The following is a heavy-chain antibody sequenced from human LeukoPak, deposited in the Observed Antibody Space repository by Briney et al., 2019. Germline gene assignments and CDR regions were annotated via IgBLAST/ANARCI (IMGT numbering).Heavy chain of an antibody. CDR1: GFAFGNYG. CDR3: AKDPNGDYLGAFDF. J-gene: IGHJ3*01. Sequence: VGSLRLSCTGSGFAFGNYGMTWVRQPPGKGLEWVSAITGSGGTTRYTDSVTGRFTISRDNSGNTLFLQMNSLRAEDTAVYYFAKDPNGDYLGAFDFWGPGTLVTVSS. V-gene: IGHV3-23*01. CDR2: ITGSGGTT. D-gene: IGHD4-17*01.